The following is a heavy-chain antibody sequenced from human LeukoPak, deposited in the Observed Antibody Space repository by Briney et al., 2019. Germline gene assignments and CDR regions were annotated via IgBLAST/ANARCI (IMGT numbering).Heavy chain of an antibody. CDR3: ARGQDYGSGSYYKDEFDP. CDR1: GGSFSGYY. J-gene: IGHJ5*02. V-gene: IGHV4-59*01. Sequence: SETLSLTCAVYGGSFSGYYWSWIRQPPGKGLEWIGYIYYSGSTNYNPSLKSRVTISVDTSKNQFSLKLSSVTAADTAVYYCARGQDYGSGSYYKDEFDPWGQGTLVTVSS. D-gene: IGHD3-10*01. CDR2: IYYSGST.